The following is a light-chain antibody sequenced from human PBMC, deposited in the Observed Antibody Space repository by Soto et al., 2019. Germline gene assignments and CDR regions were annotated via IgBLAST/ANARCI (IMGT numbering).Light chain of an antibody. V-gene: IGLV2-8*01. CDR2: EVN. J-gene: IGLJ1*01. CDR3: CSYAGSSNV. CDR1: SSDVGGYNY. Sequence: QSVLTQPPSASGSPGQSVAISCTGTSSDVGGYNYVSWYQQHPGKAPKLMIYEVNKRPSGVPDRFSGTKSGNTASLTVSGLQDEDDADYYCCSYAGSSNVFGTGTKVTVL.